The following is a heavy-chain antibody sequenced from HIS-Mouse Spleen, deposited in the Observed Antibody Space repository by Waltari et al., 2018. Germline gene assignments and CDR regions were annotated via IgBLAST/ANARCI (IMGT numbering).Heavy chain of an antibody. CDR1: GGSIRSSSYS. CDR3: AREIPYSSSWYDWYFDL. J-gene: IGHJ2*01. V-gene: IGHV4-39*07. D-gene: IGHD6-13*01. CDR2: IYYSGST. Sequence: QLQLQESGPGLVKPSETLSLTCTVSGGSIRSSSYSWGRIRQPPGKGLEWIGSIYYSGSTYYNPSLKSRVTISVDTSKNQFSLKLSSVTAADTAVYYCAREIPYSSSWYDWYFDLWGRGTLVTVSS.